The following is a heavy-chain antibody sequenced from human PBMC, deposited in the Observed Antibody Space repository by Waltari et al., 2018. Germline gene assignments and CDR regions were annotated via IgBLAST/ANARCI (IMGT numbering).Heavy chain of an antibody. J-gene: IGHJ6*03. Sequence: QVQLQESGPGLVKPSETLSLTCTVSGGSISSYYWSWIRQPPGKGLEWIGYIYPSGSTNYNPSLKSRVTISVDTSKNQFSLKLSSVTAADTAVYYCARRGARNYYYYMDVWGKGTTVTVSS. CDR3: ARRGARNYYYYMDV. CDR1: GGSISSYY. CDR2: IYPSGST. V-gene: IGHV4-4*09. D-gene: IGHD5-12*01.